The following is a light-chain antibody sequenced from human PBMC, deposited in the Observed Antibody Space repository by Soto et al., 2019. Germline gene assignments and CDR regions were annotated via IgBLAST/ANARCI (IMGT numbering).Light chain of an antibody. Sequence: DIPMTQSPSSLSATVGDRVTITCRASQSVSSYLSWYQQKPGRAPKLLIYGASSLQTGVPSRFSGSGSGTDFTLTISSLQPEDFATYYCQQSYTTPPWTFGQGTKVEIK. CDR3: QQSYTTPPWT. CDR2: GAS. V-gene: IGKV1-39*01. CDR1: QSVSSY. J-gene: IGKJ1*01.